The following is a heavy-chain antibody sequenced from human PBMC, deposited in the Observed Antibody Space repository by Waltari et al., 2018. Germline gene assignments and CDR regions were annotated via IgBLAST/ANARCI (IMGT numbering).Heavy chain of an antibody. J-gene: IGHJ1*01. CDR1: GYTFTDYY. Sequence: QVQLVQSGAEVKKPGASVKVSCKASGYTFTDYYMHWVRQAPGPGLEWMGWINPNSGGKKNAQKFQGRVTMTRDPSISTVYIWRSRLRSDDTAVYDWARVRDGYISNWGQGTLVTGTS. V-gene: IGHV1-2*02. CDR2: INPNSGGK. CDR3: ARVRDGYISN. D-gene: IGHD6-13*01.